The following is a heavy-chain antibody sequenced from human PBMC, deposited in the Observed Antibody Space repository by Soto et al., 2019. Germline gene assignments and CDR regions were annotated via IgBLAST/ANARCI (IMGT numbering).Heavy chain of an antibody. CDR1: GFTFSRYW. J-gene: IGHJ4*02. CDR3: ARDMDDSSDYGDY. V-gene: IGHV3-7*01. Sequence: EVHLVESGGALVQPGGSLGLSCVVSGFTFSRYWMSWVRQAPGKGLEWVANIKQDGSEKYYVDSVRGRFTISRDNTKNSLYLQTSSLRAEDTAVYYGARDMDDSSDYGDYWGQGTLVTVSS. CDR2: IKQDGSEK. D-gene: IGHD4-4*01.